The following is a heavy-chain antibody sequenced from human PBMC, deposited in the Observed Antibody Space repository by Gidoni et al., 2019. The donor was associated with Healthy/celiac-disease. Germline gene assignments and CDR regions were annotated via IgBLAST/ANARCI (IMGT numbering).Heavy chain of an antibody. CDR1: GYTFTGYY. Sequence: QVQLVQSGAEVKKPGASVKVSCKASGYTFTGYYMHWVRQAPGQGLEWMGWINPNSGGTNYAQKFQGRVTMTRDTSISTAYMELSRLRSDDTAVYYCARVGALLWGPRYYGMDVRGQGTTVTVSS. D-gene: IGHD3-10*01. V-gene: IGHV1-2*02. CDR2: INPNSGGT. J-gene: IGHJ6*02. CDR3: ARVGALLWGPRYYGMDV.